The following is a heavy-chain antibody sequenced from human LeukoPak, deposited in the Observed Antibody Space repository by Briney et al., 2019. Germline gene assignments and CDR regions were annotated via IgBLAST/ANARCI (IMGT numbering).Heavy chain of an antibody. Sequence: PGGSLRLSCAASGFTFSSYSMNWVRQAPGKGLEWVSSISSSSSYIYYADSVKGRFTISRDNAKNSLYLQMNSLRAEDTAVYYCAGDPKDSSSWLYYYYYYGMDVWGQGTTVTVSS. J-gene: IGHJ6*02. CDR1: GFTFSSYS. D-gene: IGHD6-13*01. CDR3: AGDPKDSSSWLYYYYYYGMDV. V-gene: IGHV3-21*01. CDR2: ISSSSSYI.